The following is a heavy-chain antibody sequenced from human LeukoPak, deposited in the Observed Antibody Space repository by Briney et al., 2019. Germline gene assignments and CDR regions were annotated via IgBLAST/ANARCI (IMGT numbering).Heavy chain of an antibody. CDR1: GYTFTGYY. Sequence: GSVKVSCKASGYTFTGYYMHWVRQAPGQGLEWMGWINPNSGGTNYAQKFQGRVTMTRGTSISTAYMELSRLRSDATAVYYCARGRGAARGYNWFDPWGQGTLVTVSS. D-gene: IGHD6-6*01. CDR3: ARGRGAARGYNWFDP. J-gene: IGHJ5*02. V-gene: IGHV1-2*02. CDR2: INPNSGGT.